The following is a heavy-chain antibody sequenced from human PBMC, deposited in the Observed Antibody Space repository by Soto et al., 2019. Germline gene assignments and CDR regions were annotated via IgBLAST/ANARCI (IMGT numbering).Heavy chain of an antibody. CDR1: GYTFTSYG. CDR2: ISAYNGNT. V-gene: IGHV1-18*01. J-gene: IGHJ6*03. Sequence: ASVKVSCKASGYTFTSYGISWVRQAPGQGLEWMGWISAYNGNTNYAQKLQGRVTMTTDTSTSTAYIELRSLRSDDTAVYYCGRVLRVFVVVPAARPYYYYYMDVWGKGTTVTVSS. D-gene: IGHD2-2*01. CDR3: GRVLRVFVVVPAARPYYYYYMDV.